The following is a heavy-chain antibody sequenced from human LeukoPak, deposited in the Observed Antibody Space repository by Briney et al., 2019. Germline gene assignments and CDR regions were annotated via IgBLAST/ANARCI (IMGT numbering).Heavy chain of an antibody. D-gene: IGHD4-17*01. V-gene: IGHV3-23*01. CDR2: ISGSGANT. CDR1: GLTFSNYA. CDR3: AKEAGVTTPPK. J-gene: IGHJ4*02. Sequence: GGSLRLSCAASGLTFSNYAMSWVRQAPGKGLEWVSGISGSGANTYHADSVKGRFAISRDNSKNTLYLQMNSPRAEDTAMYYCAKEAGVTTPPKWGQGTLVTVSS.